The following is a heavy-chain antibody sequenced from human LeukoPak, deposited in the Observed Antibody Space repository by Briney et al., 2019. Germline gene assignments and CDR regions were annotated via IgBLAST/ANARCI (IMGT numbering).Heavy chain of an antibody. CDR2: IYYSGST. Sequence: KTSETLSLTCTVSGGSISSSSYYWGWIRQPPGKGLEWIGSIYYSGSTYYNPSLKSRVTISVDTSKNRFSLKLSSVTAADTAVYYCARGPFHYYDSSGYPFDYWGQGTLVTVSS. D-gene: IGHD3-22*01. J-gene: IGHJ4*02. CDR3: ARGPFHYYDSSGYPFDY. CDR1: GGSISSSSYY. V-gene: IGHV4-39*01.